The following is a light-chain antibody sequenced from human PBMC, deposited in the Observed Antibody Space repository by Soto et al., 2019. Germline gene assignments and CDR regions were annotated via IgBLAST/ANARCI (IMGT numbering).Light chain of an antibody. CDR1: SSDVGRYNY. CDR3: CSYTSSTSAV. J-gene: IGLJ2*01. V-gene: IGLV2-14*01. Sequence: QSVLTQPASVSGSPGQSITISCTGTSSDVGRYNYVSWFQQHPGKAPKLMIFEVSTRPSGVSNRFSGSKSGNTASLIISGLQIEDEADYYCCSYTSSTSAVFGGGPKLTVL. CDR2: EVS.